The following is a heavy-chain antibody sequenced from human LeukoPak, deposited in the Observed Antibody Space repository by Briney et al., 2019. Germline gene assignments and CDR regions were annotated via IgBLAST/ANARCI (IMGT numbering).Heavy chain of an antibody. J-gene: IGHJ3*02. CDR3: AGRSGGSCYSGNTFDI. V-gene: IGHV3-53*01. CDR2: IYSGGST. Sequence: PGGSLRLSCAASGXTFSSNYMSWVRQAPGKGLEWVSLIYSGGSTYYADSVKGRFTISRDNSKNTLYLQMNSLRAEDTAVFYCAGRSGGSCYSGNTFDIWGQGTMVTISS. D-gene: IGHD2-15*01. CDR1: GXTFSSNY.